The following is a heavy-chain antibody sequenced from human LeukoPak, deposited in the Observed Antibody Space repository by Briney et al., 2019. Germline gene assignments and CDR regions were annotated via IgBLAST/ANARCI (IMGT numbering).Heavy chain of an antibody. CDR2: FSSCGSTI. CDR3: AKEQTGSHWPILDY. D-gene: IGHD1-26*01. V-gene: IGHV3-11*04. J-gene: IGHJ4*02. Sequence: KCGGSLSLSCAVSGLTFGEYYVSWIRQAPGKGVEWVSYFSSCGSTIYYADSVKGRFTICTDNAKNSLYLQMSSLRAEDTGVYICAKEQTGSHWPILDYWGQGTVVTVSS. CDR1: GLTFGEYY.